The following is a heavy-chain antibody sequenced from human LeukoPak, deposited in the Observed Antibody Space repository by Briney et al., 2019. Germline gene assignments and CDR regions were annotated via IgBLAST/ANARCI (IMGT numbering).Heavy chain of an antibody. CDR2: INPNSGGT. Sequence: GASVKVSCTASGYTFTGYYIHWLRQAPGQGLEWMGWINPNSGGTNNAQKFQGRVTMTRDTSISTAYMELSSLTSDDTAVYYCARGSTVPATIRRAFDIWGQGTMVTVSS. CDR1: GYTFTGYY. V-gene: IGHV1-2*02. CDR3: ARGSTVPATIRRAFDI. D-gene: IGHD2-2*01. J-gene: IGHJ3*02.